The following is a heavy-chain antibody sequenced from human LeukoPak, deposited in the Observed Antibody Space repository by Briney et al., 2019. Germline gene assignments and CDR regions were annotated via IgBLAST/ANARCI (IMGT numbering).Heavy chain of an antibody. CDR3: ARRGSSSSSDR. Sequence: GGSLRLSCAASGFTVSSNYMSWVRQAPGKGLEWVSVIYSGGTTYYADSVKGRFTISRDNSKNTLYLQMNSLRAEDTAVYYCARRGSSSSSDRWGQGTLVTVSS. J-gene: IGHJ5*02. V-gene: IGHV3-66*04. CDR1: GFTVSSNY. D-gene: IGHD6-6*01. CDR2: IYSGGTT.